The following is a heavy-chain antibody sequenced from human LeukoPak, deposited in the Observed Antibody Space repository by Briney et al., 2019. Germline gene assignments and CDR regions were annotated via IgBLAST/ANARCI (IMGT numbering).Heavy chain of an antibody. D-gene: IGHD1-26*01. V-gene: IGHV4-39*01. CDR3: ARLFRKLGRFDY. CDR1: GGSISSSSYY. J-gene: IGHJ4*02. Sequence: PSETLSLTCTVPGGSISSSSYYWGWIRQPPGKGLEWLGRIYYSGSTYYNPSVKSRVTISVNTPKNPFSLNLNPVTAADAAVYYCARLFRKLGRFDYWGQGTLVTVSS. CDR2: IYYSGST.